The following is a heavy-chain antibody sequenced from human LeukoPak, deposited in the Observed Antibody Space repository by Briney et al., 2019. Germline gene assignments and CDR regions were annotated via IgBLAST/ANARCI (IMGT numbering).Heavy chain of an antibody. CDR3: ARDGDTAMVTDYFDY. D-gene: IGHD5-18*01. CDR1: GFTFSSYS. CDR2: ISSSSSYI. Sequence: PGGSLRLSCAASGFTFSSYSMNWVRQAPGKGLEWVSSISSSSSYIYYADSVKGRFTISRDNAKNSLYLQMNSLRAEDTAMYYCARDGDTAMVTDYFDYWGQGTLVTVSS. J-gene: IGHJ4*02. V-gene: IGHV3-21*01.